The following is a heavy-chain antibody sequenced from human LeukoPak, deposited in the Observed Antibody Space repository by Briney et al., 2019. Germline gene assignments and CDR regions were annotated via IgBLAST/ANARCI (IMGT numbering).Heavy chain of an antibody. CDR3: ARRLERRGNWFDP. J-gene: IGHJ5*02. CDR2: IIPIFGTA. V-gene: IGHV1-69*01. D-gene: IGHD1-1*01. Sequence: SVKVSCKASGGTFSSYAISWVRQAPGQGLEWMGGIIPIFGTANYAQKFQGRVTITADESTSTAYMELSSLRSEDTAVYYCARRLERRGNWFDPWGQGTLVTVSS. CDR1: GGTFSSYA.